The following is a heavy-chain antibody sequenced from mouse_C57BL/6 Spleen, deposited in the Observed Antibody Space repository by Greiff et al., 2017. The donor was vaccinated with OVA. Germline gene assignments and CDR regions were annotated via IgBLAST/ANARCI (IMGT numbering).Heavy chain of an antibody. J-gene: IGHJ1*03. CDR1: GYTFTSYW. Sequence: QVQLQQPGAELVRPGSSVKLSCKASGYTFTSYWMDWVKQRPGQGLEWIGNIYPSDSETHYNQKFKDKATLTVDKSSSTAYMQLSSLTSEDSAVECGARRTVVTEGYFDVWGTGTTVTVAS. D-gene: IGHD1-1*01. CDR2: IYPSDSET. CDR3: ARRTVVTEGYFDV. V-gene: IGHV1-61*01.